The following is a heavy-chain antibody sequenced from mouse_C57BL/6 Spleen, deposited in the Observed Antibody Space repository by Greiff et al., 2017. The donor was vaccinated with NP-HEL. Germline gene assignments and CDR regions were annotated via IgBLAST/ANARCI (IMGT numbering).Heavy chain of an antibody. Sequence: QVQLQQSGAELARPGASVKLSCTASGYTFTSHGISWVKQRTGQGLEWIGEIYPRSGNTYYNEKFKGKATLTADKSSSTAYMELRRLTSEDSAVYFCARNYGGRNYCDMDYWGQGTTVTVSS. D-gene: IGHD1-1*02. CDR3: ARNYGGRNYCDMDY. CDR2: IYPRSGNT. CDR1: GYTFTSHG. V-gene: IGHV1-81*01. J-gene: IGHJ4*01.